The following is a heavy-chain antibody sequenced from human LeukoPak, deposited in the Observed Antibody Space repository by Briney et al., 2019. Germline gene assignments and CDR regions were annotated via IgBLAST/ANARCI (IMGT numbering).Heavy chain of an antibody. V-gene: IGHV3-53*01. CDR1: GVTVGTNC. Sequence: GGSHSLFCAASGVTVGTNCMSWARQSPGKGLEWVSVIYSGGSTYNADSVNGRFAVSRDNSRNTLFLQMNNLRAEDTALYFCASAREYCGSAERNEYFQHWGPGTPGIVSS. J-gene: IGHJ1*01. CDR3: ASAREYCGSAERNEYFQH. CDR2: IYSGGST. D-gene: IGHD2-21*01.